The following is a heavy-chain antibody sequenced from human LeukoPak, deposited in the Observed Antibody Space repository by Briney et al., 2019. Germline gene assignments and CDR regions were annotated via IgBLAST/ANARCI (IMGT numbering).Heavy chain of an antibody. CDR1: AYTFSNFG. CDR3: AGDLYSGYDSAAF. J-gene: IGHJ4*02. CDR2: ISPYNGNT. V-gene: IGHV1-18*04. Sequence: GASVKVSCKASAYTFSNFGISWVRQAPGQGLEWMGWISPYNGNTDYAQKFQGRLTVTTDTSTSTAYMELRSLTSDDTAVYYCAGDLYSGYDSAAFWGQGTLVTVSS. D-gene: IGHD5-12*01.